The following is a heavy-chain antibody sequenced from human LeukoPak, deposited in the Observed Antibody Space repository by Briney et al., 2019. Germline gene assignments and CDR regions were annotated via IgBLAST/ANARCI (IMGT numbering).Heavy chain of an antibody. CDR1: GGSISSSNW. Sequence: SETLSLTCAVSGGSISSSNWWSWVRQPPGKGLEWIGEIYHSGSTNYNPSLKSRVTISVDKSKNQFSLKLSSVTAADTAVYYCARGGIAAAGNVPDYWGQGTLVTVSS. CDR2: IYHSGST. D-gene: IGHD6-13*01. V-gene: IGHV4-4*02. CDR3: ARGGIAAAGNVPDY. J-gene: IGHJ4*02.